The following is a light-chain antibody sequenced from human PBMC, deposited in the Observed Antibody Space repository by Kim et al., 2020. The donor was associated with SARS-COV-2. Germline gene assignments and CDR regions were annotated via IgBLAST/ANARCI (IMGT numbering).Light chain of an antibody. V-gene: IGKV2-28*01. J-gene: IGKJ2*01. CDR3: MRALHTQYT. CDR2: LGS. CDR1: HSLLQSLRRNSEYNS. Sequence: ISCRSSHSLLQSLRRNSEYNSLYWYLQKPGQSPQLLIYLGSNRASGVPDRVSGSGSGTDFTLEISRVEAEDVGVYYCMRALHTQYTFGQGTKLVI.